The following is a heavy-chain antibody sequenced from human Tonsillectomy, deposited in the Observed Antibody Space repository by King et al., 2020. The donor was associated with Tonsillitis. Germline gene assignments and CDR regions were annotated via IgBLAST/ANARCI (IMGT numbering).Heavy chain of an antibody. D-gene: IGHD6-19*01. J-gene: IGHJ4*02. Sequence: QLVQSGGGLVKPGGSLRLSCAASGFTFSSYSMNWVRQAPGKGLEWVSSISSSSSYIYYPDSVKGRFTISRDNAKNSLYLQMNSLRAEDTAVYYCARDEVAVAGNGDYWGQGTLVTVSS. CDR3: ARDEVAVAGNGDY. V-gene: IGHV3-21*01. CDR1: GFTFSSYS. CDR2: ISSSSSYI.